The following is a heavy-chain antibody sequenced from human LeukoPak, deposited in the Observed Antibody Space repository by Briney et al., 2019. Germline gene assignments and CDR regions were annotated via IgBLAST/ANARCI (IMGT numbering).Heavy chain of an antibody. D-gene: IGHD3-22*01. J-gene: IGHJ4*02. Sequence: GGSLRLSCAASGFTFSSYSMNWVRQAPGKGLEWVSSISSSSSYIYYADSVKGRFTISRDNAKNSLYLQMNSLRAEDTAVYYCARGAQERYYYDSSGYYDYWGQGTLVTVSS. CDR3: ARGAQERYYYDSSGYYDY. V-gene: IGHV3-21*01. CDR2: ISSSSSYI. CDR1: GFTFSSYS.